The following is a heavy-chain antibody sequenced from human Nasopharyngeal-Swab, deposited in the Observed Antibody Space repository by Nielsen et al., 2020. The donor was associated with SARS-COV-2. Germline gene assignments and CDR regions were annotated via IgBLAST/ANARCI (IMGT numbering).Heavy chain of an antibody. D-gene: IGHD2-21*02. CDR2: IYHSGNT. Sequence: SETLSLTCAVSGGSISSTNWWSWVRQPPGKGLEWIGEIYHSGNTNYNPSLKSRVTISVDKSKNQFSLKLSSVTAADTAVYYCARDRGVVVTAYGPPIHPEVGAYSWFDPWGQGALVTVSS. V-gene: IGHV4-4*02. CDR3: ARDRGVVVTAYGPPIHPEVGAYSWFDP. CDR1: GGSISSTNW. J-gene: IGHJ5*02.